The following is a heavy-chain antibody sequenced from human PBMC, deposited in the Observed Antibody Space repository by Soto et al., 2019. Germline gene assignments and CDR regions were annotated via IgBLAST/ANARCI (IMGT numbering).Heavy chain of an antibody. V-gene: IGHV2-5*02. D-gene: IGHD5-18*01. Sequence: GAKPGNHKQSVTLACTFSGFSLSTSEEGVGWISQPPGKALEWLALIYWDDDQRYSPSLKSRLTITKDTSTNQVVLTMTNMDPVDTATYYCAHRRYSYGTFDYLGQRTLVTVSS. CDR2: IYWDDDQ. CDR3: AHRRYSYGTFDY. J-gene: IGHJ4*02. CDR1: GFSLSTSEEG.